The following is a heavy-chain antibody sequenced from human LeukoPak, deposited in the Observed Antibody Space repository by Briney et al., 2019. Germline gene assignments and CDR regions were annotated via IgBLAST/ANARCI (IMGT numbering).Heavy chain of an antibody. V-gene: IGHV4-34*01. D-gene: IGHD6-19*01. Sequence: SETLSLTCAVYGGSFSGYYWNWIRQPPGKGLEWIGEINHSGSTNYNPSLKSRATISVDTSKNQFSLKLSSVTAADTAVYYCARDGAVAGTGGGLYWGQGTLVTVSS. CDR2: INHSGST. CDR1: GGSFSGYY. CDR3: ARDGAVAGTGGGLY. J-gene: IGHJ4*02.